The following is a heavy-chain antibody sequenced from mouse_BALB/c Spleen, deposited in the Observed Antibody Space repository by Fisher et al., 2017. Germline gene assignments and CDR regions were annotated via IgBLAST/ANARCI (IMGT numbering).Heavy chain of an antibody. Sequence: RFTISRDNAKNTLYLQMSSLRSEDTAMYYCARRWDVGYFDVWGAGTTVTV. J-gene: IGHJ1*02. CDR3: ARRWDVGYFDV. D-gene: IGHD4-1*01. V-gene: IGHV5-9*04.